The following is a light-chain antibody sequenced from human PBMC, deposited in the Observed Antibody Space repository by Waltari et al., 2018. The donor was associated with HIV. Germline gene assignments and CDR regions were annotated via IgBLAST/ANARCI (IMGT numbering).Light chain of an antibody. CDR1: SSDVGAFNY. CDR3: SSYTMDSYV. Sequence: QSALTQPASMSGSPGQSITIPCTGPSSDVGAFNYVSWYQHHPGKAPKLIIFEVSSRPSGVSNRFSGSKSGSTASLTISGLQAEDEADYYCSSYTMDSYVFGTGTKVTVL. J-gene: IGLJ1*01. V-gene: IGLV2-14*01. CDR2: EVS.